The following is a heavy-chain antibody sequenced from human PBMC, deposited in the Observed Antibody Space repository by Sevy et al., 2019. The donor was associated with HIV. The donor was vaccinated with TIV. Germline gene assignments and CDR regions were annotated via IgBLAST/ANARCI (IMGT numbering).Heavy chain of an antibody. CDR1: GFTFTTSG. CDR3: AKDFTGYNGMDV. J-gene: IGHJ6*02. V-gene: IGHV3-30*18. D-gene: IGHD3-9*01. CDR2: ISYHGRDK. Sequence: GGSLRLSCVVSGFTFTTSGMHWVRQAPGKGLEWVAVISYHGRDKFYADSVNGRFTISRDNSDNILYLHMKSLRSEDTAVYYCAKDFTGYNGMDVWGQGTMVTVSS.